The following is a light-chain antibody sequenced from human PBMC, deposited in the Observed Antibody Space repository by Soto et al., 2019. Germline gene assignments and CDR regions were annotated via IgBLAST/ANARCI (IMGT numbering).Light chain of an antibody. Sequence: VVMTQSPLSLPVTLGQPASISCRCSQSLVYSDGNTYLTWLQQRPGQSPRRLIYKVSNRDSGVPDRFSGSGSGTDFTLRISRVEAEDVGVYYCMQGTHWPPYTFGQGTKLEIK. CDR1: QSLVYSDGNTY. J-gene: IGKJ2*01. CDR3: MQGTHWPPYT. CDR2: KVS. V-gene: IGKV2-30*01.